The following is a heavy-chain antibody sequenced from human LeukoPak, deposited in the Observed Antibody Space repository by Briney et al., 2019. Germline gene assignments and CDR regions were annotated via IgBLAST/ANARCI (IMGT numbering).Heavy chain of an antibody. Sequence: GGSLRLSCVASGFTFSSYGMQWVRQAPGKGLEWVAVISHDGTVQYYADSVKGRFTISRDTSKSSLYLQMNSLRPEDTAVYFCAKEHREKSSREYDFWGQGTLVTVSS. CDR3: AKEHREKSSREYDF. V-gene: IGHV3-30*18. D-gene: IGHD3-10*01. J-gene: IGHJ4*02. CDR2: ISHDGTVQ. CDR1: GFTFSSYG.